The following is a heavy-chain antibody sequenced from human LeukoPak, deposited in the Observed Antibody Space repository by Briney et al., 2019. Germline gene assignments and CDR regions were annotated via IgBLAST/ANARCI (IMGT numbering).Heavy chain of an antibody. CDR2: ISADAVDT. J-gene: IGHJ5*02. CDR3: TKDVWWSVS. CDR1: GVTFSNHA. Sequence: PGGSLRLSCVASGVTFSNHAMTWVRQAPGKGLEWVSAISADAVDTFYAPSVKGRFTISRDNSKNTLYLQINSLRAEDTAMYYCTKDVWWSVSWGQGTLVTVSS. D-gene: IGHD2-8*02. V-gene: IGHV3-23*01.